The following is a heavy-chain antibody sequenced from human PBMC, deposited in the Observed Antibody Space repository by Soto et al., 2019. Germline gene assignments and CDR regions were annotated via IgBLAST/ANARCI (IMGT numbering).Heavy chain of an antibody. V-gene: IGHV3-74*01. Sequence: PGGSLRLSCEASGFIFSNYWMHWVRQTPGTGLVWVSRISNDGSITNYADSVKGRFTISRDNAKNTLYLQMNSLRAEDTAVYYCARGSPGRLLLGFDYWGQGTLVTVSS. D-gene: IGHD3-10*01. J-gene: IGHJ4*02. CDR3: ARGSPGRLLLGFDY. CDR1: GFIFSNYW. CDR2: ISNDGSIT.